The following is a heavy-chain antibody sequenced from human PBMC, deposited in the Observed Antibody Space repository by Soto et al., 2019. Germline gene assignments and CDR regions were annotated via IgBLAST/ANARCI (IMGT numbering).Heavy chain of an antibody. V-gene: IGHV5-10-1*01. CDR3: ARQIYDSDTGPNFQYYFDS. D-gene: IGHD3-22*01. J-gene: IGHJ4*02. Sequence: GESLKISCKGSGYSFAGYWITWERQKPGKGLEWMGRIDPSDSQTYYSPSFRGHVTISVTKSITTVFLQWGSLRASDTAMYYCARQIYDSDTGPNFQYYFDSWGQGTPVTVSS. CDR1: GYSFAGYW. CDR2: IDPSDSQT.